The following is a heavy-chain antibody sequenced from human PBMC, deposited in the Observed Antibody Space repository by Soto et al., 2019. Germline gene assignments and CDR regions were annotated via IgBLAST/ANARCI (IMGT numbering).Heavy chain of an antibody. Sequence: QVQLVESGGGVVQPGRSLRLSCAASGFTFSSYGMHWVRQAPGKGLEWVAVISYDGSNKYYADSVKGRFTISRDNSKNTLYLQMNSLRAEDTAVYYCAKDPYPYLRYFDWLLPDYWGQGTLVTVSS. CDR3: AKDPYPYLRYFDWLLPDY. CDR1: GFTFSSYG. V-gene: IGHV3-30*18. CDR2: ISYDGSNK. J-gene: IGHJ4*02. D-gene: IGHD3-9*01.